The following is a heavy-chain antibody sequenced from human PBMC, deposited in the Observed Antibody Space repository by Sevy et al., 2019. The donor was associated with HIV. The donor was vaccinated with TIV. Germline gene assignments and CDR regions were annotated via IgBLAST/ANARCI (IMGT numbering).Heavy chain of an antibody. CDR2: ISSSSSYI. D-gene: IGHD3-3*01. CDR3: ARAPDFWSGYYSCWFDP. CDR1: GFTFSSYS. J-gene: IGHJ5*02. Sequence: GGSLRLSCAASGFTFSSYSMNWARQAPGKGLEWVSSISSSSSYIYYADSVKGRFTISRDNAKNSLYLQMNSLRAEDTAVYYCARAPDFWSGYYSCWFDPWGQGTLVTVSS. V-gene: IGHV3-21*01.